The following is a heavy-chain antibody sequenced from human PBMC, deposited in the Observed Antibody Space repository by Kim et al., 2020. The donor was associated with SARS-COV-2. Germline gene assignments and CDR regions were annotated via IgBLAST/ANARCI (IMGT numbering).Heavy chain of an antibody. J-gene: IGHJ6*02. CDR2: IGSDEST. V-gene: IGHV3-23*01. CDR1: GFTFRNNA. CDR3: AKDLHNYSAMDV. Sequence: GGSLRLSCAASGFTFRNNAMNWVRQAPGKGLEWVAGIGSDESTHYADSVRGRFTISRDNSKNTLYPQMNRLSGEDTATYYCAKDLHNYSAMDVWGQGAMV. D-gene: IGHD1-26*01.